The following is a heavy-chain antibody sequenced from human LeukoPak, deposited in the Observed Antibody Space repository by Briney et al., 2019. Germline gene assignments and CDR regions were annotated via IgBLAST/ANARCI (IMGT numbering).Heavy chain of an antibody. Sequence: GGSLRLSCAASGFTFSSCGMHWVRQAPGKGLEWVAFIRYDGRNKYYADSVKGRFTISRDNSKNTLYLQMNSLRAEDTAVYYCARGQVTAVTGLASFDIWGQGTMVTVSS. D-gene: IGHD4-17*01. J-gene: IGHJ3*02. CDR2: IRYDGRNK. CDR1: GFTFSSCG. V-gene: IGHV3-30*02. CDR3: ARGQVTAVTGLASFDI.